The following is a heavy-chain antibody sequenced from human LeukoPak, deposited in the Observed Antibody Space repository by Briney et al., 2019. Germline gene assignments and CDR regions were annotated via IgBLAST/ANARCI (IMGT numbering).Heavy chain of an antibody. CDR2: IIHIFGTA. Sequence: SVKVSCKASGGTFSSYAISWVRQAPGQGLEWMGGIIHIFGTANYAQKFQGRVTITADKSTSTAYMELSSLRSEDTAVYYCARGNRGGSCSWGVQYYYYYSYMDVWGKGTTVTISS. CDR1: GGTFSSYA. J-gene: IGHJ6*03. CDR3: ARGNRGGSCSWGVQYYYYYSYMDV. V-gene: IGHV1-69*06. D-gene: IGHD6-13*01.